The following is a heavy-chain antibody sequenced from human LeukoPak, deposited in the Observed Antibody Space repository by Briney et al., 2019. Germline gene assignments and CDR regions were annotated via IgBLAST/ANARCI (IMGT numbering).Heavy chain of an antibody. J-gene: IGHJ4*02. Sequence: SETLSLTCTVSGYSISSGYYWGWIRQPPGKGLEWIGSTYHSGSTNYNPSLKSRVTISVDTSKNQFSLKLSSVTAADTAVYYCARGRHGYSHFDYWGQGTLVTVSS. CDR2: TYHSGST. D-gene: IGHD3-22*01. V-gene: IGHV4-38-2*02. CDR3: ARGRHGYSHFDY. CDR1: GYSISSGYY.